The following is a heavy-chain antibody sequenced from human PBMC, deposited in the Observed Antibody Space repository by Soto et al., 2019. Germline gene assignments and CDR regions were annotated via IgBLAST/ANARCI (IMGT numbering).Heavy chain of an antibody. CDR3: ARDMEQWLVHGYYYYGMDV. V-gene: IGHV1-46*01. CDR1: GYTFTSYY. J-gene: IGHJ6*02. CDR2: INPSGGST. Sequence: QVQLVQSGAEVKKPGASVKVSCKASGYTFTSYYMHWVRQAPGQGLEWMGIINPSGGSTSYAQKSQGRVTMTRDTSPSTVYMELSSLRSEDTAVYYCARDMEQWLVHGYYYYGMDVWGQGTTVTVSS. D-gene: IGHD6-19*01.